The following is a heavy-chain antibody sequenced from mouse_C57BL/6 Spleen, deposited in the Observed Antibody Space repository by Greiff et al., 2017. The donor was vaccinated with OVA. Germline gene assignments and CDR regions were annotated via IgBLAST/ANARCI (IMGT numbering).Heavy chain of an antibody. CDR2: IDPSDSYT. J-gene: IGHJ2*01. CDR1: GYTFTSYW. CDR3: ARRLGYAYFDY. V-gene: IGHV1-69*01. D-gene: IGHD2-2*01. Sequence: QVQLQQPGAELVMPGASVKLSCKASGYTFTSYWMHWVKQRPGQGLEWIGEIDPSDSYTNYNQKFKGKSTLTVDKSSSTAYMQLSILTSEDSAVYYCARRLGYAYFDYWGQGTTLTVSS.